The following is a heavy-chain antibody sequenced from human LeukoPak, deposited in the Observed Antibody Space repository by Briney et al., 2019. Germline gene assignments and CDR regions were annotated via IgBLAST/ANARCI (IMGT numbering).Heavy chain of an antibody. J-gene: IGHJ6*03. CDR3: ARGIADHGGLYYYYYYMDV. D-gene: IGHD6-13*01. CDR2: ISVYNGNT. V-gene: IGHV1-18*01. CDR1: GYTFTSYG. Sequence: ASVKVSCKASGYTFTSYGISWVRQAPGQGLEWVGWISVYNGNTNYAQKLQGRVTMTTDTSTSTAYMELRSLRSDDTAVYYCARGIADHGGLYYYYYYMDVWGKGTTVTVSS.